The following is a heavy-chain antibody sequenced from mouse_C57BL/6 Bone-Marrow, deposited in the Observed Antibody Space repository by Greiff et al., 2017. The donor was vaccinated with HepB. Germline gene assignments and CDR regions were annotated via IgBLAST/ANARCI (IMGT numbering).Heavy chain of an antibody. CDR3: ASGNSYAMDY. J-gene: IGHJ4*01. D-gene: IGHD2-1*01. Sequence: VQLQQPGAELVKPGASVKLSCKASGYTFTSYWMQWVKQRPGQGLEWIGEIDPSDSYTNYNQKFKGKATLTVDTSSSTAYMQLSSLTSEDSAVYYCASGNSYAMDYWGQGTSVTVSS. CDR1: GYTFTSYW. CDR2: IDPSDSYT. V-gene: IGHV1-50*01.